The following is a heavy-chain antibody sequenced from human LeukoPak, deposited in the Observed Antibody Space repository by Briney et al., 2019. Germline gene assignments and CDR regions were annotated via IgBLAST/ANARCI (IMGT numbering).Heavy chain of an antibody. CDR1: GFTFSSYT. D-gene: IGHD6-13*01. V-gene: IGHV3-66*01. J-gene: IGHJ4*02. Sequence: GGSLRLSCAASGFTFSSYTMHWVRQAPGKGLEWVSVIYSGGSTYYADSVKGRFTISRDNAKNSLYLQMNSLRAEDTAVYYCVRDLGIAAAWGQGTLVTVSS. CDR3: VRDLGIAAA. CDR2: IYSGGST.